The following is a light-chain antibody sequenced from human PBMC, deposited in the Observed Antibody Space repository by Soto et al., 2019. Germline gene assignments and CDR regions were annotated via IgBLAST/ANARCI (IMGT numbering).Light chain of an antibody. Sequence: EIVLTQSPATLSWSPGERATLSCRASPSVSSYLAWYQQKAGQAPRLLIYDASNRATGIPARFSGHGSGTDFTPTIRRLEPEYFGVYYCQQRSNWPWTFGQGTKVEIK. CDR2: DAS. CDR1: PSVSSY. V-gene: IGKV3-11*01. CDR3: QQRSNWPWT. J-gene: IGKJ1*01.